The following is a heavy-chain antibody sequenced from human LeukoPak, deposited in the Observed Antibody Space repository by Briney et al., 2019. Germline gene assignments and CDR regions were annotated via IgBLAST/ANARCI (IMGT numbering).Heavy chain of an antibody. V-gene: IGHV3-30-3*01. D-gene: IGHD2-2*01. Sequence: GGSLRLSCAASGFTFSSYTMHWVRQAPGKGLEWVAVISYDESNKYYADSVKGRLTISRDNAKNSLYLQMNSLRDEDTAVYYCARRYCGSTSCHDDYWGQGTLVTVSS. CDR1: GFTFSSYT. CDR2: ISYDESNK. J-gene: IGHJ4*02. CDR3: ARRYCGSTSCHDDY.